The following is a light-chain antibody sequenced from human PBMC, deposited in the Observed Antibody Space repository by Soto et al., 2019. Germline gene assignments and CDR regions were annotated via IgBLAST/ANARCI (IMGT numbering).Light chain of an antibody. CDR1: QSVSSN. Sequence: EIVMTQSPATLSVSPGERATLSCRASQSVSSNLAWYQQKPGQAPRLLIYGASTRATRIPARFSGSRSGTEFTLSVRSLQSEDFAVDYCQQYNKWPPWTVRQGTELEIK. V-gene: IGKV3-15*01. CDR3: QQYNKWPPWT. J-gene: IGKJ2*02. CDR2: GAS.